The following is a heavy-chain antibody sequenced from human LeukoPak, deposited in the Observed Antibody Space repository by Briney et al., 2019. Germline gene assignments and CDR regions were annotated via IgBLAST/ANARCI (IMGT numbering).Heavy chain of an antibody. CDR3: ARLVGSSWYHEVLLGRDC. J-gene: IGHJ4*02. Sequence: PSETLSLTCTVSGGSISSDNYYWGWIRQPPGKGLEWIGSIYYSGSTYYKPSLKGRVTISVDTSKNQFSLKLSSMTAADTAVYYCARLVGSSWYHEVLLGRDCWGQGTLVTVSS. V-gene: IGHV4-39*01. CDR2: IYYSGST. D-gene: IGHD6-13*01. CDR1: GGSISSDNYY.